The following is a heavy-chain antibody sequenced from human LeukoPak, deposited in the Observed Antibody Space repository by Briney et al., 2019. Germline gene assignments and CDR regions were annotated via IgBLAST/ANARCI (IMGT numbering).Heavy chain of an antibody. D-gene: IGHD5-18*01. J-gene: IGHJ6*03. Sequence: GASVKVSCKASGGTFSSYAISWVRQAPGQGLEWMGGIIPIFGTANYAQKFQGRVTITTDESTSTAYMELNSLRSEDTAVYYCARAKYSYGYYYYYYMDVWGKGTTVTVSS. CDR1: GGTFSSYA. CDR3: ARAKYSYGYYYYYYMDV. V-gene: IGHV1-69*05. CDR2: IIPIFGTA.